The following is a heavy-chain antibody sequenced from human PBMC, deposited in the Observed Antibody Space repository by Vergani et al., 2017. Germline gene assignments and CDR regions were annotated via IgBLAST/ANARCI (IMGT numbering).Heavy chain of an antibody. CDR3: ARGDYGILTGYRY. V-gene: IGHV1-46*03. J-gene: IGHJ4*02. CDR1: GYNFSNYY. Sequence: HVQVVQSGAEVKKSGDSVKVSCKTSGYNFSNYYMHWVRQAAGQGLEWMGIINPSGGHTNYAQKFQGRVTMTRDTSTSTVYMELSSLRSEDTAIYYCARGDYGILTGYRYWGQGTLVTVSA. CDR2: INPSGGHT. D-gene: IGHD3-9*01.